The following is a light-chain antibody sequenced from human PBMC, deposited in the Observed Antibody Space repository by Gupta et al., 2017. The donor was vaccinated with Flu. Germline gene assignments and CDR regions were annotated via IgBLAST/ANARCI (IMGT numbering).Light chain of an antibody. Sequence: PSSLSASVGDRVTVTCRASESISNYLNWYQQQPGKAPALLIYAASRVQSGVPSRFSGSGSGTDFTLTISRLQPEDFATYYCQQSHSSPYTFGQGTMLEI. CDR2: AAS. CDR1: ESISNY. CDR3: QQSHSSPYT. V-gene: IGKV1-39*01. J-gene: IGKJ2*01.